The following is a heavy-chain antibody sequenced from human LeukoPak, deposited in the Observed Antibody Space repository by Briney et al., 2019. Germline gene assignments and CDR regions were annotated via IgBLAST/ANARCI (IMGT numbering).Heavy chain of an antibody. Sequence: GGSLRLSCAASGFTFSSYAMSWVRQAPGKGLEWVSAISGSGGSTYYADSVKGRFTISRDNSKNTLYLQVNSLRAEDTAVYYCAKDRKAAVAGTLFDYWGQGTLVTVSS. CDR1: GFTFSSYA. V-gene: IGHV3-23*01. CDR3: AKDRKAAVAGTLFDY. J-gene: IGHJ4*02. CDR2: ISGSGGST. D-gene: IGHD6-19*01.